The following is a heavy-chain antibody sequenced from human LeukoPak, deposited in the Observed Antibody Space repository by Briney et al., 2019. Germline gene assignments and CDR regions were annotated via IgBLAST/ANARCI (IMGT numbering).Heavy chain of an antibody. Sequence: SETLSLTCTVSGGSIGSYYWSWIRQPPGKGLEWIGYINYSGSTNYNPSLKSRVTISVDTSKNQFSLKMSSVTAADTAVYYCAREHSSGYFHSWGQGTLVTVSS. J-gene: IGHJ5*01. CDR2: INYSGST. V-gene: IGHV4-59*01. D-gene: IGHD3-22*01. CDR3: AREHSSGYFHS. CDR1: GGSIGSYY.